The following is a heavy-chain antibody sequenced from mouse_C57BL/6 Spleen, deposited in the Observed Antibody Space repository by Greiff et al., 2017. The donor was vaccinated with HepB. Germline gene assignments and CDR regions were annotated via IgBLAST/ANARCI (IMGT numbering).Heavy chain of an antibody. Sequence: QVQLQQPGAELVKPGASVKMSCKASGYTFTSYWITWVKQRPGQGLEWIGDIYPGSGSTNYNEKFKSKATLTVDTSSSTAYMQLSSLTSEDSAVYYGAREETAQATFAYWGQGTLVTVSA. J-gene: IGHJ3*01. V-gene: IGHV1-55*01. CDR2: IYPGSGST. D-gene: IGHD3-2*02. CDR3: AREETAQATFAY. CDR1: GYTFTSYW.